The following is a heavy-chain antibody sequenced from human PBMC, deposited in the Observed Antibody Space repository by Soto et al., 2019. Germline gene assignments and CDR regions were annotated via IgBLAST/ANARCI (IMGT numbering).Heavy chain of an antibody. CDR2: IVVGSGNT. CDR3: AARVRGAHYYYAMDV. D-gene: IGHD3-10*01. J-gene: IGHJ6*02. Sequence: GASVKVSCKASGFTFTSSAVQWVRQARGQRLEWIGWIVVGSGNTNYAQKFQERVTITRDMSTSTAYMELSSLRSEDTAVYYCAARVRGAHYYYAMDVWGQGTTVTVSS. V-gene: IGHV1-58*01. CDR1: GFTFTSSA.